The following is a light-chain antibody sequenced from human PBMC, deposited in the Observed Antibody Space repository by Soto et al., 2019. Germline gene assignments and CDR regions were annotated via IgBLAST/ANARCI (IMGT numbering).Light chain of an antibody. J-gene: IGKJ4*01. CDR3: QQLSRYPLT. CDR2: SAS. Sequence: DIQLTQSPSVLSASVGDTVTITCRASQALSNYLAWYQQKPGKAPDLLIYSASTLQSGVPSRFSGSGSETVFSLTIRALQPEDFATYYCQQLSRYPLTFGGGTKVDIK. CDR1: QALSNY. V-gene: IGKV1-9*01.